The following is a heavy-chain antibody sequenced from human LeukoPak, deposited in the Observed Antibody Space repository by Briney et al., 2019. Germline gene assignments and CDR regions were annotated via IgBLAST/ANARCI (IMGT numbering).Heavy chain of an antibody. D-gene: IGHD6-19*01. Sequence: GGSLGLSCAASGFTVSSNYMSWVRQAPGKGLEWVSVIYSGGSTYYADSVKGRFTISRDNSKNTLYLQMNSLRAEDTAVYYCARGTQQWLVLDYWGQGTLVTVSS. V-gene: IGHV3-53*01. CDR2: IYSGGST. CDR3: ARGTQQWLVLDY. J-gene: IGHJ4*02. CDR1: GFTVSSNY.